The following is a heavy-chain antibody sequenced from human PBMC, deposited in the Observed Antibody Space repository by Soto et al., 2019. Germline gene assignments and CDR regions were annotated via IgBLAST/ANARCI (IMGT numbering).Heavy chain of an antibody. CDR1: DGSFSDFY. Sequence: QVHLQQWGAGLLKPSETLSLTCAVYDGSFSDFYWSWIRQPPGTGLEWIGESNHSGATNYNPSLKSRVTISVDTSKNQFSLKVNSVTAADTAVFYCARGPPGVRGIRFDSWGQGTLVTVSS. CDR3: ARGPPGVRGIRFDS. V-gene: IGHV4-34*01. CDR2: SNHSGAT. J-gene: IGHJ4*02. D-gene: IGHD3-10*01.